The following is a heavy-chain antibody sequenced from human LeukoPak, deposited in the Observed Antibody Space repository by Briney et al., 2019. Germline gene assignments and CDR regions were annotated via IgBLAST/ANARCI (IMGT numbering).Heavy chain of an antibody. V-gene: IGHV4-4*02. CDR3: ARETMVRGVEDY. D-gene: IGHD3-10*01. CDR2: IYHSGST. CDR1: GGSISSSNW. Sequence: SGTLSLTCAVSGGSISSSNWWSWIRQPPGKGLEWIGEIYHSGSTNYNPSLKSRVTISVDTSKNQFSLKLSSVTAADTAVYYCARETMVRGVEDYWGQGTLVTVSS. J-gene: IGHJ4*02.